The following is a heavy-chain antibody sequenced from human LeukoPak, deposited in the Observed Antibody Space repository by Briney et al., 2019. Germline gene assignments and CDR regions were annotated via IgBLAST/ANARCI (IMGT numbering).Heavy chain of an antibody. CDR1: GXTFSIPW. CDR3: VRSLTGRDEF. V-gene: IGHV3-74*01. CDR2: INTDGSDI. J-gene: IGHJ4*02. D-gene: IGHD3-10*01. Sequence: GGSLRLSCIGSGXTFSIPWMYWVRQAPGEGPVWLSRINTDGSDIHYGASVKGRFTISRDNAKSTVYLQMNSLRVEDTAIYYCVRSLTGRDEFWGQGTLVTVSP.